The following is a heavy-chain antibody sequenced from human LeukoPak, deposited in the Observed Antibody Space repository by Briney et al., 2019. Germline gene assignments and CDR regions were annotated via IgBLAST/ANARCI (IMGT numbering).Heavy chain of an antibody. D-gene: IGHD3-22*01. CDR2: INWNSGII. V-gene: IGHV3-9*01. CDR3: AAGYDSSGYYVRYFEY. J-gene: IGHJ4*02. CDR1: GFTFDDYA. Sequence: GRSLRLSCAASGFTFDDYAMHWLRQAPGKGLEWVSGINWNSGIIGYADSVKGRFTISRDNAKNSLYLQMNGLRTEDTALYYCAAGYDSSGYYVRYFEYWGQGTLVTVSS.